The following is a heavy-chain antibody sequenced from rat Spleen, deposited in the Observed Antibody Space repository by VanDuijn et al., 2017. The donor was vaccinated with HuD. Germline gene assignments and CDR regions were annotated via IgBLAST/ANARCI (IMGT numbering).Heavy chain of an antibody. Sequence: EVQLVESGGGLVQPGRSLKLSCAASGFTFNNYDMAWVRQTPTMSLEWVASISPGGGGTYYRDSVKGRFTISRDNAKSTLYLQMNSLRSEDTATYYCTRDRVPYGGYSPSYWYFDFWGPGTMVTVSS. D-gene: IGHD1-11*01. CDR2: ISPGGGGT. CDR3: TRDRVPYGGYSPSYWYFDF. CDR1: GFTFNNYD. V-gene: IGHV5-27*01. J-gene: IGHJ1*01.